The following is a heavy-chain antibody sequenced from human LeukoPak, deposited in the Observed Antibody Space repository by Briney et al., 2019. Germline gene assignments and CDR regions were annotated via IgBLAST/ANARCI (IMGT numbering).Heavy chain of an antibody. V-gene: IGHV3-30*18. Sequence: GGSLRLSCRASRFSFSDYDMHWVRQAPGRGLEWVAVISYDGSVKHYADSVRGRFTISRDNSKSTLFLQMNSLRTDDTSVYFCAKFAYNWNAPDGFDMWGQGTMVIVSS. CDR1: RFSFSDYD. CDR2: ISYDGSVK. D-gene: IGHD1-1*01. CDR3: AKFAYNWNAPDGFDM. J-gene: IGHJ3*02.